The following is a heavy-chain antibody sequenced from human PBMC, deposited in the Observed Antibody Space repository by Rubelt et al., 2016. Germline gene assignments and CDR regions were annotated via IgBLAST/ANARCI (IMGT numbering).Heavy chain of an antibody. CDR1: GFTVSSVW. CDR3: ASGRGPDYYYYGMDV. D-gene: IGHD1-1*01. J-gene: IGHJ6*02. CDR2: INSDGSST. Sequence: EARGGLVQPGGSLRLSCVASGFTVSSVWMHWVRQVPGKGLVWVSRINSDGSSTSYVDSVKGRFTISRDNAKNTLYLQMNSLRDEDTAVYYCASGRGPDYYYYGMDVWGQGTTVIVSS. V-gene: IGHV3-74*02.